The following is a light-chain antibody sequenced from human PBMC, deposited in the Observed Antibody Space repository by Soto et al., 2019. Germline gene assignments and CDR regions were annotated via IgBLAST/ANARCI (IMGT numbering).Light chain of an antibody. Sequence: EIVMTQSPATLSVSPGERATLSCRASQSVSSNLAWYQQKPGQAPRLLIYGASTRATGIPARFSGSGSGTEFTLTISILQSEDFAVYYCQQDNNWPPATFGQGTRLEIK. V-gene: IGKV3-15*01. CDR1: QSVSSN. CDR3: QQDNNWPPAT. CDR2: GAS. J-gene: IGKJ5*01.